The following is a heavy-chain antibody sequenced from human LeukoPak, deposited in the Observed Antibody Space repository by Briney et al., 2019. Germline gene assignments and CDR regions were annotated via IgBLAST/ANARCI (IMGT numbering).Heavy chain of an antibody. CDR2: INSGGSST. J-gene: IGHJ4*02. D-gene: IGHD2-15*01. CDR3: AKKIFQGWGFYFDY. CDR1: GFTFSSYW. V-gene: IGHV3-74*01. Sequence: GGSLRLSCAASGFTFSSYWMHWVRQAPGKGLVWVSRINSGGSSTNYADSVKGRFTISRDNAKNTLYLQMNSLRAEDTAVYYCAKKIFQGWGFYFDYWGPGTLVTVSS.